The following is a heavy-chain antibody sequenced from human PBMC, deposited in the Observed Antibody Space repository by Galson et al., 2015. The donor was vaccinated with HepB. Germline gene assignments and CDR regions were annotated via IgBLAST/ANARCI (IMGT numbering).Heavy chain of an antibody. V-gene: IGHV5-51*01. CDR3: ARRGYYYDSSGYYQDAFDI. J-gene: IGHJ3*02. CDR2: IYPGDSDT. D-gene: IGHD3-22*01. Sequence: QSGAEVKKPGESLKISCKGSGYSFTSYWIGWVRQMPGKGLEWMGIIYPGDSDTRYSPSFQGQVTISADKSISTAYLQWSSLKASDTAMYYCARRGYYYDSSGYYQDAFDIWGQGTMVTVSS. CDR1: GYSFTSYW.